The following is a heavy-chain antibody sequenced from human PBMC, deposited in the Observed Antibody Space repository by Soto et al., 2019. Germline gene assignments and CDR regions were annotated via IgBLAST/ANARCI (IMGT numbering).Heavy chain of an antibody. Sequence: GGSLRLSCAASGFTFSIYAMHWVRQAPGKGLEWVAVVSYDGSNKYYADSVKGRFTISRDNSKNTLYLQMNSLRAEDTAVYYCARYYCTNVVCYVAWYYYYGMDVWGQGTTVTVSS. CDR3: ARYYCTNVVCYVAWYYYYGMDV. CDR2: VSYDGSNK. D-gene: IGHD2-8*01. J-gene: IGHJ6*02. V-gene: IGHV3-30*04. CDR1: GFTFSIYA.